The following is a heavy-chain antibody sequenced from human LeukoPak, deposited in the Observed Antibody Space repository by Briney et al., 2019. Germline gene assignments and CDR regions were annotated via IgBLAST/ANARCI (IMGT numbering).Heavy chain of an antibody. Sequence: ASVKVSCKASGYTFTSYDINWVRQATGQGLEWMGWMNPNSGNTGYAQKFQGRVTMTRNTSISTAYMELSSLRSEDTAVYYCARWRSSSRMSGGVWYFDLWGRGTLVTVSS. V-gene: IGHV1-8*01. CDR3: ARWRSSSRMSGGVWYFDL. D-gene: IGHD6-13*01. CDR1: GYTFTSYD. CDR2: MNPNSGNT. J-gene: IGHJ2*01.